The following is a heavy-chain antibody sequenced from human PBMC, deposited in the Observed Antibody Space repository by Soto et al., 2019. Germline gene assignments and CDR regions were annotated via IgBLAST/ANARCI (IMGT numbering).Heavy chain of an antibody. CDR1: GYTFTSYG. V-gene: IGHV1-18*01. CDR3: ASFYDFFSGYGQEYYYHGMDA. J-gene: IGHJ6*04. CDR2: ISAYNGNT. D-gene: IGHD3-9*01. Sequence: GASVKVSCKASGYTFTSYGISWVRQAPGQGLEWMGWISAYNGNTNYAQKLQGRVTMTTDTPTSTAYMELRSLRSDDTAVYYCASFYDFFSGYGQEYYYHGMDAWGKGTPVTVS.